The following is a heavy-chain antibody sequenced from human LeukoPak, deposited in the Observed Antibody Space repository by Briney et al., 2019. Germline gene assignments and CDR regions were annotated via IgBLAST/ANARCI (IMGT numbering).Heavy chain of an antibody. V-gene: IGHV3-43*02. Sequence: PGGSLRLSCAAAGFTFSSCGFNWVRQAPGKGLEWVSLISGDGGSTYYADSVKGRFTISRDNSKNSLYLQMNSLRTEDTALYYCAKGGIAAAGTADYWGQGTLVTVSS. D-gene: IGHD6-13*01. CDR3: AKGGIAAAGTADY. J-gene: IGHJ4*02. CDR1: GFTFSSCG. CDR2: ISGDGGST.